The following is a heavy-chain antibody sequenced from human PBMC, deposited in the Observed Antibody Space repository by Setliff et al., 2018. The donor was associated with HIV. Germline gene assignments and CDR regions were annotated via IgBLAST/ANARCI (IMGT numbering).Heavy chain of an antibody. J-gene: IGHJ6*03. V-gene: IGHV3-33*08. Sequence: GGSLRLSCAASGFTFSSYVAVILYDGGNKYSAYSVKGRFTISRDNAKNSLYLQLNSLRAEDTAVYYCARDQVAVDSVARWRKEYFMDVWGKGTTVTVSS. CDR3: ARDQVAVDSVARWRKEYFMDV. CDR1: GFTFSSYV. CDR2: ILYDGGNK. D-gene: IGHD5-12*01.